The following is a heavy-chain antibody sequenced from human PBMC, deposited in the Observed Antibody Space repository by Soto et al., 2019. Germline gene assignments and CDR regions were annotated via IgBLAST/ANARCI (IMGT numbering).Heavy chain of an antibody. CDR3: ARKRYDYGIFDF. Sequence: SETLSLTCTVSGGSISSGPYYWVWIRQPSGTGLEWIGSIYYSGSTSYNPSLESRVTISVDTSSNQISLKLNSVTAGDTAVFYCARKRYDYGIFDFWGQGIPVTVSS. D-gene: IGHD5-18*01. CDR1: GGSISSGPYY. CDR2: IYYSGST. J-gene: IGHJ4*02. V-gene: IGHV4-39*01.